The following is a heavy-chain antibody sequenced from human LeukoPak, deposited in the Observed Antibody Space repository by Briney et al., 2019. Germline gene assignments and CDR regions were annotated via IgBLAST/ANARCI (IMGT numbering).Heavy chain of an antibody. CDR3: ASYGDYVDY. CDR2: IYYVGST. V-gene: IGHV4-39*07. Sequence: SQTLSLTCTVSGGSISSRSYYWNWIRQPAGKGLEWIGNIYYVGSTYYNPSLNSRVTISVDTSKNQFSLKLSSVTAADTAVYYCASYGDYVDYWGQGTLVTVSS. CDR1: GGSISSRSYY. D-gene: IGHD4-17*01. J-gene: IGHJ4*01.